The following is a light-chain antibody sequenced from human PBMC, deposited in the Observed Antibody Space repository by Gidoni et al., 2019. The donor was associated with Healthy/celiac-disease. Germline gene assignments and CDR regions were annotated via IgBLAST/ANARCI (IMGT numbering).Light chain of an antibody. J-gene: IGKJ1*01. CDR3: QQYGSSPRGT. V-gene: IGKV3-20*01. CDR1: QSVSSSY. Sequence: VLMSSSGTLSLSPGERATLSCRASQSVSSSYLAWYQQKPGQAPRLLIYGASSRATGIPDRFSGSGSGTDFTLTISRLEPEDFAVYYCQQYGSSPRGTFGQGTKVEIK. CDR2: GAS.